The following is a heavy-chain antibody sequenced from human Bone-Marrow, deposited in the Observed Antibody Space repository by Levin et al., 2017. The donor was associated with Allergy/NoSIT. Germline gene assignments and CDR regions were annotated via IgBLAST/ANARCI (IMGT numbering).Heavy chain of an antibody. Sequence: GESLKISCAASGFNFRSFWMNWVRQAPGKGLVWISGITSDGSATTYADSVKGRFTISRDNANNTVYLQMNSLRVEDTAVYYCVRARPREQKGFDYWGQGALVTVSS. D-gene: IGHD1-14*01. J-gene: IGHJ4*02. CDR2: ITSDGSAT. CDR1: GFNFRSFW. CDR3: VRARPREQKGFDY. V-gene: IGHV3-74*03.